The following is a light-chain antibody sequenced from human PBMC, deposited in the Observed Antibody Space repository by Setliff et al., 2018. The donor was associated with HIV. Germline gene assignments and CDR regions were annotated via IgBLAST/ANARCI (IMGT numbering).Light chain of an antibody. V-gene: IGLV2-14*03. CDR3: SSYINNNAPYV. CDR1: STAIADYNY. Sequence: QSALTQPASVSGSPGQSITISCTAKTSTAIADYNYLSWYQQHPGKAPKILIFDVNSRPSGVSSRFYGSRSGNTASLTISDLQPEDEADYFCSSYINNNAPYVFGTGTKVTVL. J-gene: IGLJ1*01. CDR2: DVN.